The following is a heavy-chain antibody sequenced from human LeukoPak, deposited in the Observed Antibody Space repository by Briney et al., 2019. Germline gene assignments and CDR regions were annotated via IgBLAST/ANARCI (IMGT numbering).Heavy chain of an antibody. Sequence: HGGSLRLSCAASGFTVSSNYKSWVRQAPGKGLEWVSVIYSGGSTYYADSVKGRFTICRDNSKNTLYLQMNSLRAEDTAVYYCARGALRFYYFDYWGQGTLVTVSS. V-gene: IGHV3-53*01. CDR3: ARGALRFYYFDY. CDR2: IYSGGST. D-gene: IGHD3-3*01. J-gene: IGHJ4*02. CDR1: GFTVSSNY.